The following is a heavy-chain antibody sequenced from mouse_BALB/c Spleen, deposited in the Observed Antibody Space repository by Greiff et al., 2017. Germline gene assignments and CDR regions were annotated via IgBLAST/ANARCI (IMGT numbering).Heavy chain of an antibody. CDR1: GYTFTSYW. V-gene: IGHV1-5*01. J-gene: IGHJ4*01. CDR3: TRCWGYDGGNAMDY. CDR2: IYPGNSDT. Sequence: EVQLQQSGTVLARPGASVKMSCKASGYTFTSYWMHWVKQRPGQGLEWIGAIYPGNSDTSYNQKFKGKAKLTAVTSTSTAYMELSSLTNEDSAVYYCTRCWGYDGGNAMDYWGQGTSVTVSS. D-gene: IGHD2-2*01.